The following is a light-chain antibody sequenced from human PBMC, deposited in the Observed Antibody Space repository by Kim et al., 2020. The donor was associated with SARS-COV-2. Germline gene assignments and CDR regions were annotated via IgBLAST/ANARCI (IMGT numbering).Light chain of an antibody. CDR1: LSLVNTDGVTY. Sequence: VAMTQSPLSLPATLGQPASISCKSSLSLVNTDGVTYLSWFHQRPVQSPRRLIYRVSDRDTGVPDRFSGSGSGTDFTLRITSVGAEYIGVYFCMQGTQWPFPFGGGTKVDSK. CDR3: MQGTQWPFP. V-gene: IGKV2-30*01. CDR2: RVS. J-gene: IGKJ4*01.